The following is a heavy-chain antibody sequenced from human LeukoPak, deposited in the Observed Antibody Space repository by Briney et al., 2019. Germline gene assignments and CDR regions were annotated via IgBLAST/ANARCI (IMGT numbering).Heavy chain of an antibody. J-gene: IGHJ4*02. D-gene: IGHD5-12*01. Sequence: PGGSLRLSCAASGFTFSSYGMHWVRQAPGKGLEWVAFIRYDGSNKYYADSVKGRFTISRDNSKNTLYLQMNSLRAEDTAVYYCALSPREEVATIKDYWGQGTLVTVSS. CDR3: ALSPREEVATIKDY. CDR2: IRYDGSNK. CDR1: GFTFSSYG. V-gene: IGHV3-30*02.